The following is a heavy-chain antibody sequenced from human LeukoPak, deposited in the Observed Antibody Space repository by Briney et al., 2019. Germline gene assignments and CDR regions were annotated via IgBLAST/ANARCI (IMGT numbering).Heavy chain of an antibody. J-gene: IGHJ4*02. V-gene: IGHV3-21*01. CDR2: ISSSSSYI. D-gene: IGHD3-10*01. CDR1: GFTFSSYS. CDR3: ARARLMVRGANWD. Sequence: GSLRLSCAASGFTFSSYSMNWVRQAPGKGLEWVSSISSSSSYIYYADSVKGRFTISRYNAKNSLYLQMNSLRAEDTAVYYCARARLMVRGANWDWGQGTLVTVSS.